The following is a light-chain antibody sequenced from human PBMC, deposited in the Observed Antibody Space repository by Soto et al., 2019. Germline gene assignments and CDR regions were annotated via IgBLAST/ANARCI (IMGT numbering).Light chain of an antibody. CDR2: DVS. CDR1: SSDVGGYNF. V-gene: IGLV2-14*03. Sequence: QSALTQPASVSGSPGQSITISCTGTSSDVGGYNFVSWYQQHPGKAPKVMIYDVSNRPSGVSNRFSGSKSGNTASLTISGLQAEDEDDYYCTSYTTSDTVVFGGGTKVTVL. J-gene: IGLJ2*01. CDR3: TSYTTSDTVV.